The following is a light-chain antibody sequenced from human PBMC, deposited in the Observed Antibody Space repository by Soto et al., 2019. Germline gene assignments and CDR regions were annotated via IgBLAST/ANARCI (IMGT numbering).Light chain of an antibody. V-gene: IGLV2-11*01. CDR3: SSYSTTNILV. CDR2: DVT. J-gene: IGLJ1*01. CDR1: SSDVGGHDY. Sequence: QSALTQPPSVSGSPGQSVTITCTGTSSDVGGHDYVFWQQQHPDKAPRLIIYDVTKRPSGVPDRFSGSKSGNTASLVISGLQANDEADYYCSSYSTTNILVFGSGTKLTVL.